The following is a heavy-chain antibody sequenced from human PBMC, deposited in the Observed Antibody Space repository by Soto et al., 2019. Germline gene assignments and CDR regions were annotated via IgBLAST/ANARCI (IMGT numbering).Heavy chain of an antibody. CDR1: GGSISSYY. CDR3: ARGGGTYSSGWYYFDY. D-gene: IGHD6-19*01. V-gene: IGHV4-59*01. Sequence: SETLSLTCTVSGGSISSYYWSWIRQPPGKGLEWIGYIYYSGSTNYNPSLKSRVTISVDTSKNQLSLKLSSVTAADTAVYYCARGGGTYSSGWYYFDYWGQGTLVTVSS. CDR2: IYYSGST. J-gene: IGHJ4*02.